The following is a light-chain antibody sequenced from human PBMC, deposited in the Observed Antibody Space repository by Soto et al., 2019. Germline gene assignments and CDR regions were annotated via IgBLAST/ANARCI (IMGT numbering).Light chain of an antibody. Sequence: DIQMTQSPSTLSASVGDRVTITCRASQSISSWLAWYQQKPGKAPKLLIYDASSLESGVPSRFSCSGSGTEFTLTISSLQPDDFATYYCQQYNSYPETFGGGTKVEIK. CDR3: QQYNSYPET. CDR2: DAS. CDR1: QSISSW. J-gene: IGKJ4*01. V-gene: IGKV1-5*01.